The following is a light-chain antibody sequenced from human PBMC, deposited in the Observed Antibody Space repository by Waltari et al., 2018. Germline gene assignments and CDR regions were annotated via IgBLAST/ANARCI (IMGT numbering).Light chain of an antibody. CDR3: CSYAGSSTYV. Sequence: QSALTQPSSVSGSPGQSLTISCTGTSSDVGSYTLVSWYQQHPGKAPKLMIYEVSKRPSGVSNRFSGSKSGNTASLTISGLQAEDEADYHCCSYAGSSTYVFGTGTKV. V-gene: IGLV2-23*02. J-gene: IGLJ1*01. CDR2: EVS. CDR1: SSDVGSYTL.